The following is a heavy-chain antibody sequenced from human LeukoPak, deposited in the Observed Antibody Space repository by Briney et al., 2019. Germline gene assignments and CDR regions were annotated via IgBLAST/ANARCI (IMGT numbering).Heavy chain of an antibody. D-gene: IGHD3-22*01. J-gene: IGHJ2*01. CDR1: GFTFSSYS. Sequence: GGSLRLSCAASGFTFSSYSMNWVRQAPGKGLEWVSYISSSSSTIYYADSVKGRFTISRDNAKNSLYLQMNSLRAEDTAVYYCARDRGYYDSSGYYPAEWYFDLWGRGTLVTVSS. CDR2: ISSSSSTI. CDR3: ARDRGYYDSSGYYPAEWYFDL. V-gene: IGHV3-48*01.